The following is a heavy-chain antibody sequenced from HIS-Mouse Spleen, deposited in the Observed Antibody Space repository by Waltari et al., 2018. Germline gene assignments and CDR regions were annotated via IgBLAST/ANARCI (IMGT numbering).Heavy chain of an antibody. CDR2: ISYSGST. V-gene: IGHV4-39*07. CDR3: AREIPYSSSWYDWYFDL. D-gene: IGHD6-13*01. J-gene: IGHJ2*01. Sequence: QLQLPESGPGLVTPAETLSLTRTVSGGPISSSSYYWGWLRQPPGKGLEWIGSISYSGSTYYNPSLKSRVTISVDTSKNQFSLKLSSVTAADTAVYYCAREIPYSSSWYDWYFDLWGRGTLVTVSS. CDR1: GGPISSSSYY.